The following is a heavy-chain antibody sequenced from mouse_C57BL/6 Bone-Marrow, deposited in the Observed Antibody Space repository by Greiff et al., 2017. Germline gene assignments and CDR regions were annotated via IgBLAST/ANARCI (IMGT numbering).Heavy chain of an antibody. CDR3: ARSAYYSSWFAY. CDR1: GYTFTNYW. CDR2: IYPGGGYT. V-gene: IGHV1-63*01. J-gene: IGHJ3*01. D-gene: IGHD2-12*01. Sequence: QVQLKESGAELARPGASVKMSCKASGYTFTNYWIGWAKQRPGHGLEWIGDIYPGGGYTNYNEKFKGKATLTADKSSSTAYMQFRSLTSEDSAIYYCARSAYYSSWFAYWGQGTLVTVSA.